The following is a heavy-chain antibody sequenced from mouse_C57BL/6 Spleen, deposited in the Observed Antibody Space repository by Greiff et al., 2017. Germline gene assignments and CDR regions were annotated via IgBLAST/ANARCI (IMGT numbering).Heavy chain of an antibody. D-gene: IGHD1-1*01. J-gene: IGHJ1*03. Sequence: EVMLVESGEGLVKPGGSLKLSCAASGFTFSSYAMSWVRQTPEKRLEWVAYISSGGDYIYYADTVKGRFTISRVNARNTLYLQMSSLKSEDTAMYDCTRGGSSYWYFDVWGTGTTVTVSS. CDR1: GFTFSSYA. CDR3: TRGGSSYWYFDV. V-gene: IGHV5-9-1*02. CDR2: ISSGGDYI.